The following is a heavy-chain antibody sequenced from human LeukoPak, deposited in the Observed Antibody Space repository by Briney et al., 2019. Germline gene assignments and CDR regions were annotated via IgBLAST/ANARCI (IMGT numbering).Heavy chain of an antibody. CDR3: ARGNFPIDY. Sequence: PGGSLRLACVASGFTVSSNYMSWVRQAPGKGLEWVSVIYSGGSTYYADSVKGRFTISRDNSKNTLYLQMNSLRAEDTAVYYCARGNFPIDYWGQGTLVSVSS. CDR2: IYSGGST. J-gene: IGHJ4*02. D-gene: IGHD1-1*01. CDR1: GFTVSSNY. V-gene: IGHV3-53*01.